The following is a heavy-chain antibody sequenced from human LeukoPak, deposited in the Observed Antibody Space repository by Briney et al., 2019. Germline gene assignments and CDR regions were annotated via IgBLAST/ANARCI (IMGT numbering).Heavy chain of an antibody. CDR3: ARGLSSGWYDYYYYMDV. Sequence: SETLSLTCTVSGGSISSSSYYWGWIRQPPGKGLEWIGSIYYSGSTYYNPSLKSRVTISVDTSKNQFSLKLSSVTAADTAVYYCARGLSSGWYDYYYYMDVWGKGTTVTVSS. D-gene: IGHD6-19*01. V-gene: IGHV4-39*07. CDR1: GGSISSSSYY. J-gene: IGHJ6*03. CDR2: IYYSGST.